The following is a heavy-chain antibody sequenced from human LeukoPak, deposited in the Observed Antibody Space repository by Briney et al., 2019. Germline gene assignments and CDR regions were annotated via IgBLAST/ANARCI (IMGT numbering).Heavy chain of an antibody. Sequence: PGGSLRLSCAASGFTFSSYWMSWVRQAPGKGLEWVANIKQDGSEKYYVDSVKGRFTISRDNAKNSLYLQMNSLRAEDTAVYYCARGGLTLHSLFDYWGQGTLVTVSS. J-gene: IGHJ4*02. CDR1: GFTFSSYW. V-gene: IGHV3-7*01. CDR2: IKQDGSEK. CDR3: ARGGLTLHSLFDY. D-gene: IGHD1-14*01.